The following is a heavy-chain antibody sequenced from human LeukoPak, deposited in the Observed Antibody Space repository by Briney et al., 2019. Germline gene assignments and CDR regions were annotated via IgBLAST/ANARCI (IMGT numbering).Heavy chain of an antibody. CDR1: GDPISTPTHW. CDR2: IYSSGTT. Sequence: SETLSLTCTVAGDPISTPTHWWGWIREPPWKGLEWIGSIYSSGTTFYNSSLKSQVTLSTDTSKNQFSLKQSSVTAADTAVYYCAKRAYGVGFEYWGQGTLLTVSS. V-gene: IGHV4-39*01. J-gene: IGHJ4*02. D-gene: IGHD4/OR15-4a*01. CDR3: AKRAYGVGFEY.